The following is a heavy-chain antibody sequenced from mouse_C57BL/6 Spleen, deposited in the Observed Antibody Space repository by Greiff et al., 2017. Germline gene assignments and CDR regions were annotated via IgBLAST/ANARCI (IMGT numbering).Heavy chain of an antibody. V-gene: IGHV1-15*01. D-gene: IGHD3-2*02. J-gene: IGHJ2*01. CDR2: IDPETGGT. CDR3: TREGSSGYVSY. CDR1: GYTFTDYE. Sequence: QVQLQQSGAELVRPGASVTLSCKASGYTFTDYEMHWVKQTPVHGLEWIGAIDPETGGTAYNQKFKGKAILTADKSSSTAYMELRSLTSEDSAVYYCTREGSSGYVSYWGQGTTLTVSS.